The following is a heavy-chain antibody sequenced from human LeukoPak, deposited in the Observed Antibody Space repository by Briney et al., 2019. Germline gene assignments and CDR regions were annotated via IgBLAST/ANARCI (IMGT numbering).Heavy chain of an antibody. D-gene: IGHD4-17*01. Sequence: PGGSLRLSCAASGYTFANYAMSWVRQAPGKGLEWVSSISGSGGETHSTDSVRGRFTISRDNSKGTLYLQMSSLSAEAPALYVCAKLHHYGENSPYFELWGQGTLVTVSS. J-gene: IGHJ4*02. CDR3: AKLHHYGENSPYFEL. CDR2: ISGSGGET. V-gene: IGHV3-23*01. CDR1: GYTFANYA.